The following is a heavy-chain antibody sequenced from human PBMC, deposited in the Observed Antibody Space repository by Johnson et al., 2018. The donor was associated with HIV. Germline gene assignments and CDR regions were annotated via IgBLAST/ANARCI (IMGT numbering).Heavy chain of an antibody. D-gene: IGHD1-26*01. V-gene: IGHV3-20*04. Sequence: VQLVESGGGVVQPGGSLRLSCAASGFTFSSYDMHWVRQAPGKGLEWVSGINWNGGSTGYADSVKGRFTISRDNAKNSLFLQMNSLRAEDTALYYCARRGWELWTTQNAFDIWGQGTMVTVSS. CDR1: GFTFSSYD. J-gene: IGHJ3*02. CDR2: INWNGGST. CDR3: ARRGWELWTTQNAFDI.